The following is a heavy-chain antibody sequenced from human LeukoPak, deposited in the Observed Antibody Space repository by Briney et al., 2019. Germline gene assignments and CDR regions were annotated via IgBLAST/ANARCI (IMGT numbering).Heavy chain of an antibody. CDR3: ARFSPLGVDY. CDR2: IGSSSSYI. CDR1: GFTFSSYS. Sequence: GGSLRLSCAASGFTFSSYSMNWVRQAPGKGLEWVSSIGSSSSYIYYADSVKGRFTISRDNAKNSLYLQMNSLRAEDTAVYYCARFSPLGVDYWGQGTLVTVSS. J-gene: IGHJ4*02. V-gene: IGHV3-21*01.